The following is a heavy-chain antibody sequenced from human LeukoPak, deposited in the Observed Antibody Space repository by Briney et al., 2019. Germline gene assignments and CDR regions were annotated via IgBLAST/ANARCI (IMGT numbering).Heavy chain of an antibody. Sequence: SETLSPTCAVYGGSFSGYYWSWIRQPPGKGLEWIGEINHSGSTNYNPSLKSRVTISVDTSKNQFSLKLSSVTAADTAVYYCARGAAGGDSNGSRAFDIWGQGTMVTVSS. J-gene: IGHJ3*02. V-gene: IGHV4-34*01. D-gene: IGHD4-17*01. CDR3: ARGAAGGDSNGSRAFDI. CDR2: INHSGST. CDR1: GGSFSGYY.